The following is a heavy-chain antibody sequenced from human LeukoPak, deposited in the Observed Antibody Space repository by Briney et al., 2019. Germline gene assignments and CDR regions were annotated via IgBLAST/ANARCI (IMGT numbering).Heavy chain of an antibody. CDR2: ISYDGSNK. J-gene: IGHJ4*02. Sequence: GRSLRLSCAASGFTFSNYAMYWVRQAPGKGLEWVAVISYDGSNKYCADSVKGRFTISRDISKNTLYLQMNGLRPEDTAFYYCARDGRGRGVLDYWGQGTLVTVSS. CDR3: ARDGRGRGVLDY. V-gene: IGHV3-30-3*01. D-gene: IGHD3-10*01. CDR1: GFTFSNYA.